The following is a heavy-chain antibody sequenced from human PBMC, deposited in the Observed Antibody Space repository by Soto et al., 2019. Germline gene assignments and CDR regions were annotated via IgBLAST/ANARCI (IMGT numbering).Heavy chain of an antibody. D-gene: IGHD6-19*01. CDR1: GCTFTSYT. CDR3: ARWAAVAALYSSDD. CDR2: IIPILGIA. J-gene: IGHJ4*02. Sequence: SVKVSCKASGCTFTSYTMSWVRQAPGQGLEWMGRIIPILGIANYAQKFQGRVTITADKSTSTAYMELSSLRSEDTAVYYCARWAAVAALYSSDDWGQGTLVSVSS. V-gene: IGHV1-69*02.